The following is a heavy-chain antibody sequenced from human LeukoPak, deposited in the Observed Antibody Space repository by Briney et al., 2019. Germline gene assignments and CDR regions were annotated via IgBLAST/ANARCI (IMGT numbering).Heavy chain of an antibody. Sequence: ASVKVSCKASGYTFTGYYMHWVRQAPGQGLEWMGWINPNSGNTGYAQKFQGRVTMTRNTSISTAYMELSSLRSEDTAVYYCARGQWIAAASYGMDVWGQGTTVTVSS. CDR1: GYTFTGYY. D-gene: IGHD6-13*01. J-gene: IGHJ6*02. CDR2: INPNSGNT. V-gene: IGHV1-8*02. CDR3: ARGQWIAAASYGMDV.